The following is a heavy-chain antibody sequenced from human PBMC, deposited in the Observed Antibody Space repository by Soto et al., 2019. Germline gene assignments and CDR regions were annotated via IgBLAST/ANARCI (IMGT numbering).Heavy chain of an antibody. J-gene: IGHJ5*02. CDR2: INAGNGNT. CDR3: GRDQSGIGYYVDWFDP. Sequence: QVQFMQSGAEVKKPGASVKVSCKASGYTFNSHAIHWVRQAPGQRPEWLGWINAGNGNTYYSEKFEGRVTFTRDTAATTVNMELTRLTSEDTAIYYCGRDQSGIGYYVDWFDPWGQGTLVTVSS. CDR1: GYTFNSHA. D-gene: IGHD3-10*02. V-gene: IGHV1-3*01.